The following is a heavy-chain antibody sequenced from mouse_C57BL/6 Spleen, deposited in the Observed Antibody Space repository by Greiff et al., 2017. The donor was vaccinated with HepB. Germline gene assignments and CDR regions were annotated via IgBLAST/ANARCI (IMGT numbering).Heavy chain of an antibody. CDR3: TRDYGYFDY. CDR1: GFTFSSYA. D-gene: IGHD1-1*02. CDR2: ISSGGDYI. Sequence: EVNVVESGEGLVKPGGSLKLSCAASGFTFSSYAMSWVRQTPEKRLEWVAYISSGGDYIYYADTVKGRFTISRDNARNTLYLQMSSLKSEDTAMYYCTRDYGYFDYWGQGTTLTVSS. V-gene: IGHV5-9-1*02. J-gene: IGHJ2*01.